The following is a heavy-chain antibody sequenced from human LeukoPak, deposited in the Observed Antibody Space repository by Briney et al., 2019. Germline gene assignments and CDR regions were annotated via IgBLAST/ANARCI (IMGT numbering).Heavy chain of an antibody. CDR3: ARDRERVVATMGYY. CDR1: GGSTRSYY. D-gene: IGHD5-12*01. V-gene: IGHV4-59*12. Sequence: PSETLSLTCTVSGGSTRSYYWSWIRQPPGKGLEWIGYIYYSGSTNYNPSLKSRVTISVDTSKNQFSLKLSSVTAADTAVYYCARDRERVVATMGYYWGQGTLVTVSS. J-gene: IGHJ4*02. CDR2: IYYSGST.